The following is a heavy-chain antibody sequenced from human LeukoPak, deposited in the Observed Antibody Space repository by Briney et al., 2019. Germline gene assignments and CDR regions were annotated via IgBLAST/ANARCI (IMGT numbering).Heavy chain of an antibody. D-gene: IGHD6-13*01. CDR1: GFTFSSYT. J-gene: IGHJ1*01. Sequence: GGSLRLSCAASGFTFSSYTLHWVRQAPGKGLEWVAVVSSDGNSKYYADSVKGRFAISRDNSKNTLYVRLNSLRAEDTAVYYCAREVSAGQQLVPEYFQYWGQGTRVTVSS. CDR3: AREVSAGQQLVPEYFQY. CDR2: VSSDGNSK. V-gene: IGHV3-30*09.